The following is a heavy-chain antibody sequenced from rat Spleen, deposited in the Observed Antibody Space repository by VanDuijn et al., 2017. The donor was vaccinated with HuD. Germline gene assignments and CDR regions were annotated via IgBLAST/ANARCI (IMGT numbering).Heavy chain of an antibody. D-gene: IGHD1-10*01. J-gene: IGHJ2*01. Sequence: EVQLVESGGGLVQPGRSMKLSCAASGFTFSNYDMAWVRQAPTKGLEWVASISTSGSNTYYRDSVKGRFTVSRDNAKSTLYLQMDSLRSEDTATYYCAREGIYNNYFDYWGQGVMVTVSS. CDR3: AREGIYNNYFDY. CDR1: GFTFSNYD. V-gene: IGHV5-25*01. CDR2: ISTSGSNT.